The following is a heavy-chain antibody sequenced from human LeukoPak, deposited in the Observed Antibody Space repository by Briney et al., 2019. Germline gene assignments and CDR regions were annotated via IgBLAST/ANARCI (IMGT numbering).Heavy chain of an antibody. CDR3: ARRGGIHLGYFDY. V-gene: IGHV3-33*01. D-gene: IGHD3-16*01. Sequence: GGSLRLSSAASGFTFSSFGMHWVRQAPGKGLEWVAVIWYDGTNKYYADSVKGRFTISRDNSKNTLYLQMNSLRAEDTAVYYCARRGGIHLGYFDYWGQGTLVTVSS. J-gene: IGHJ4*02. CDR2: IWYDGTNK. CDR1: GFTFSSFG.